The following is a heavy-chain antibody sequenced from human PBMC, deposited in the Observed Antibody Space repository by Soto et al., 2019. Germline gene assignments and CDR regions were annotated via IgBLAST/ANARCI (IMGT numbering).Heavy chain of an antibody. Sequence: SETLSLTCTVSGGSISSVDYYWSWIRQPPGKGLEWIGYIYYSGSTYYNPSLKSRVTISVDTSKNQFSLKLSSETAADTAVYYCARRIIPYYFDYWGQGTLVTVS. V-gene: IGHV4-30-4*01. J-gene: IGHJ4*02. CDR3: ARRIIPYYFDY. CDR2: IYYSGST. CDR1: GGSISSVDYY.